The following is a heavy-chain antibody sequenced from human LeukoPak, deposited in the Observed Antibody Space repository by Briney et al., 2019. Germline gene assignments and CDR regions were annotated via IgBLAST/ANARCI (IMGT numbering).Heavy chain of an antibody. V-gene: IGHV3-21*06. CDR3: AELGITMIGGV. Sequence: GGSLRLSCAASGFTFSSYNMNWVRQAPGKGLEWVSSITSSSSYIYCADSVKGRFTISRDNAKNSLYLQMNSLRAEDTAVYYCAELGITMIGGVWGKGTTVTISS. J-gene: IGHJ6*04. CDR2: ITSSSSYI. CDR1: GFTFSSYN. D-gene: IGHD3-10*02.